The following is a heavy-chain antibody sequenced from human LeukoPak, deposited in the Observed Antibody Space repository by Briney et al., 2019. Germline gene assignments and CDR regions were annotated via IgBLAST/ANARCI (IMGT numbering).Heavy chain of an antibody. Sequence: SETLSLTCTVSGASIRSYYWSWIRQPPGKGLEWIAYMYYTESPNYNPSLKSRVSMSGDSSRNQLSLKLNSVTAADTAVYYCARSYDTNNRQRFDYWGQGILVTVSP. V-gene: IGHV4-59*08. J-gene: IGHJ4*02. D-gene: IGHD3-22*01. CDR2: MYYTESP. CDR3: ARSYDTNNRQRFDY. CDR1: GASIRSYY.